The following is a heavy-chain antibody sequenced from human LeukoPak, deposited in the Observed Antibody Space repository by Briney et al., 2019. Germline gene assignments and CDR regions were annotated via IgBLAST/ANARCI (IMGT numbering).Heavy chain of an antibody. J-gene: IGHJ4*02. Sequence: QSGGSLRLSCAASGFTVSSNYMSWVRQAPGKGLEWVAVISYDGSNKYYADSVKGRFTISRDNSKNTLYLQMNSLRAEDTAVYYCAKPSSPTVYYDSSGYGSYYFDYWGQGTLVTVSS. CDR3: AKPSSPTVYYDSSGYGSYYFDY. CDR1: GFTVSSNY. CDR2: ISYDGSNK. V-gene: IGHV3-30*18. D-gene: IGHD3-22*01.